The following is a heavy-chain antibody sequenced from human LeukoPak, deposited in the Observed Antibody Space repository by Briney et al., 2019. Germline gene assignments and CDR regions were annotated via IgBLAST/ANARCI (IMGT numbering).Heavy chain of an antibody. Sequence: GGSLRLSCAASGFTFSSYWMHWVRQAPGKGLVWVSRISSDGSSTTHADSVKGRFTISRDNAKNSLYLQMNSLRAEDTAVYYCARVAQVVDYWGQGTLVTVSS. V-gene: IGHV3-74*01. CDR3: ARVAQVVDY. CDR2: ISSDGSST. J-gene: IGHJ4*02. CDR1: GFTFSSYW. D-gene: IGHD2-15*01.